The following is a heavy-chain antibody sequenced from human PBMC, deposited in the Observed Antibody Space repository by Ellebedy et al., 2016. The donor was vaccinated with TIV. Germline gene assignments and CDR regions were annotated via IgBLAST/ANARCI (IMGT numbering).Heavy chain of an antibody. J-gene: IGHJ3*02. Sequence: ASVKVSCKASGYTFTGYYMHWVRQAPGQGLEWMGWINPNSGGTNYAQKFQGRVTMTRDTSISTAYMELSRLRSDDTAVYYCARYSSSWSFPSHAFDIWGQGTMVTVSS. CDR2: INPNSGGT. V-gene: IGHV1-2*02. CDR1: GYTFTGYY. CDR3: ARYSSSWSFPSHAFDI. D-gene: IGHD6-13*01.